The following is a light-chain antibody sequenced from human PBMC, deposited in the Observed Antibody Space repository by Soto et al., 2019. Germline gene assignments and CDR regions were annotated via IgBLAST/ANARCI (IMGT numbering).Light chain of an antibody. CDR1: RSLLHSSNNKNC. CDR3: QQYYNPPLT. V-gene: IGKV4-1*01. Sequence: DIVMTQSPDSLAVSLGERATIYCQSSRSLLHSSNNKNCLAWYQRKVGQPPKLLIYWASTRASGVPDRFSGSGSGGDFTLTISSLQAEDVAVYYCQQYYNPPLTFGGGTKVDIK. CDR2: WAS. J-gene: IGKJ4*01.